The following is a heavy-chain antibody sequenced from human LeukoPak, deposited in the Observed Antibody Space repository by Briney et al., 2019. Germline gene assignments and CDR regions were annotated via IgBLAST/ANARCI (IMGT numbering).Heavy chain of an antibody. V-gene: IGHV1-2*02. CDR1: GYTFTGYY. Sequence: ASVKVSCKASGYTFTGYYMHWVRQAPGQGLEWMGWINPNSGGTNYAQKFQGRVTMTRDTSISTAYMELSRLRSDDTAVYYCARDREYQLLRWDYFDYWGQGTLVTVSS. D-gene: IGHD2-2*01. CDR2: INPNSGGT. CDR3: ARDREYQLLRWDYFDY. J-gene: IGHJ4*02.